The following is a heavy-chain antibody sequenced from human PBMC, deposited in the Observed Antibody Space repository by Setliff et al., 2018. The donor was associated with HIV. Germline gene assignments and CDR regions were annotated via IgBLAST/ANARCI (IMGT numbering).Heavy chain of an antibody. V-gene: IGHV4-34*01. CDR3: ARGPPPTYDILTGYFVAEYFQQ. CDR1: GGSFSDYS. D-gene: IGHD3-9*01. Sequence: SETLSLTCAVSGGSFSDYSWTWLRQPPGKALEWIGHINDNGGANYNPSLTTRATTSVATPKNQFFLELTSVTAADTAVYYCARGPPPTYDILTGYFVAEYFQQWGQGTLVTVSS. J-gene: IGHJ1*01. CDR2: INDNGGA.